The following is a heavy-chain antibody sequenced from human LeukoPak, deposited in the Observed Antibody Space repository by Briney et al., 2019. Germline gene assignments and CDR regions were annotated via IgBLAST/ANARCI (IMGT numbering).Heavy chain of an antibody. CDR2: INTNTGNP. J-gene: IGHJ5*02. CDR1: GYTFTSYA. D-gene: IGHD2-15*01. V-gene: IGHV7-4-1*02. Sequence: ASVKVSCKASGYTFTSYAMNWVRQAPGQGLEWMGWINTNTGNPTYAQGFTGRFVFSLDTSVSTAYLQISSLKAEDTAVYYCARDLGSKPSRGFDPWGQGTLVTVSP. CDR3: ARDLGSKPSRGFDP.